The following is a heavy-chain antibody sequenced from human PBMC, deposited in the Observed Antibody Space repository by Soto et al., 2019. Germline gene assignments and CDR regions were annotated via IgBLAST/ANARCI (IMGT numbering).Heavy chain of an antibody. D-gene: IGHD6-19*01. CDR2: ISAYNGNT. CDR1: GYTFTSYG. V-gene: IGHV1-18*01. Sequence: QVQLVQSGAEVKKPGASVKVSCKASGYTFTSYGISWVRQAPGQGLEWMGWISAYNGNTNYAQKLQGRVTMTTDTSTSTAYMEVRSLRSDDTAVYYCAGDTAVAGLRGYYYYGMDVWGQGTTVTVSS. J-gene: IGHJ6*02. CDR3: AGDTAVAGLRGYYYYGMDV.